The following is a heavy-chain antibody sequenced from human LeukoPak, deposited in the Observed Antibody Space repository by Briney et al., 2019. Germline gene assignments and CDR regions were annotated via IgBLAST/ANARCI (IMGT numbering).Heavy chain of an antibody. V-gene: IGHV3-21*01. CDR2: ISSSRSYI. Sequence: GGSLRLSCAASGFTFSSYSMNWVRQAPGKGLEWVSSISSSRSYIYYADSVKRRFTISRDNAKNSLYLQMNSLRAEDTAVYYCARDEVTIFGVVTAEAFDIWGQGTMVTVSS. CDR3: ARDEVTIFGVVTAEAFDI. CDR1: GFTFSSYS. J-gene: IGHJ3*02. D-gene: IGHD3-3*01.